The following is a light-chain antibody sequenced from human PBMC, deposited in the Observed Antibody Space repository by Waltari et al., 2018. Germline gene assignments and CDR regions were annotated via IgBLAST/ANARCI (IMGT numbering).Light chain of an antibody. CDR3: QTGGHGTWV. Sequence: QQPEKGPRFLMNVNSDGRHRKGDEIPDRFSGSSSGAERYLSISSLQSEDEADYFCQTGGHGTWVFGGGTKLTVL. J-gene: IGLJ3*02. CDR2: VNSDGRH. V-gene: IGLV4-69*01.